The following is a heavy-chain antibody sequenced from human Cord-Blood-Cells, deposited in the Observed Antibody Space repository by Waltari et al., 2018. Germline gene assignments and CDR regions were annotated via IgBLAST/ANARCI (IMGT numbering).Heavy chain of an antibody. CDR2: INPNSGGT. CDR3: AIGVSELDWYFDL. D-gene: IGHD1-1*01. Sequence: QVQLVQSGAEVKKPRASVKVSCKSPRYTLTGPHMSRVRPAPGQGLEGMGCINPNSGGTNYAQKFQGWVTMTRDTSISTAYMELSRLRSDDTAVYYCAIGVSELDWYFDLWGRGTLVTVSS. V-gene: IGHV1-2*04. CDR1: RYTLTGPH. J-gene: IGHJ2*01.